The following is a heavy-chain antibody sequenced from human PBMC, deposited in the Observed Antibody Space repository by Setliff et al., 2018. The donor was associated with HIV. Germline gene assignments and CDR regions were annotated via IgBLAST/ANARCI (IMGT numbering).Heavy chain of an antibody. D-gene: IGHD4-17*01. Sequence: PGGSLRLSCAASGFTFSSYSMNWVRQAPGKGLEWVSSISSSSSYIYYADSVKGRFTISRDNAKNSLYLQMNSLRAEDTAVYYCARDKDEDYGSTSFDYWGQGILVTVSS. CDR1: GFTFSSYS. CDR2: ISSSSSYI. J-gene: IGHJ4*02. CDR3: ARDKDEDYGSTSFDY. V-gene: IGHV3-21*01.